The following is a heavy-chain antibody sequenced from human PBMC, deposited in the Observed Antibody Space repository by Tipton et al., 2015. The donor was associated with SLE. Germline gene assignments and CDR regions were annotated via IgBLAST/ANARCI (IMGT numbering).Heavy chain of an antibody. CDR1: DGSISSSSYY. D-gene: IGHD6-19*01. CDR3: ARGLGTYSSGWRYYYYYMDV. CDR2: INHSGST. J-gene: IGHJ6*03. V-gene: IGHV4-39*07. Sequence: TLSLTCTVSDGSISSSSYYWAWIRQPPGKGLEWIGEINHSGSTKYNPSLKSRVTISVDTSKNQFSLKLSSVTAADTAVYYCARGLGTYSSGWRYYYYYMDVWGKGTTVTVSS.